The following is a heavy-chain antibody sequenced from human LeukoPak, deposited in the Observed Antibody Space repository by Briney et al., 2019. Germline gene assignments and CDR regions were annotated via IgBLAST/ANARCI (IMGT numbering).Heavy chain of an antibody. V-gene: IGHV1-69*13. CDR2: IIPIFGTA. CDR3: ARDDWFDP. CDR1: GGTFSSYA. J-gene: IGHJ5*02. Sequence: SVKVSCKASGGTFSSYAISWVRQAPGQGLEWMGGIIPIFGTANYAQKFQGRVTITADESTSTAYMEPSSLRSEDTAVYYWARDDWFDPWAQGTLVTVSS.